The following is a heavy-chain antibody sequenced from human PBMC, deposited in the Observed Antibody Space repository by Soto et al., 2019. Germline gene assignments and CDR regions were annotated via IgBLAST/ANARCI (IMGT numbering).Heavy chain of an antibody. CDR1: GFTFSSYG. D-gene: IGHD5-18*01. J-gene: IGHJ4*02. Sequence: QVQLVESGGGVVQPGRSLRLSCAASGFTFSSYGMHWVRQAPGKGLEWVAVIWYDGSNKYYADSVKGRFTISRDNSKNTLYLQMNSLGAEDTALYYCARAPGYSYGYYFDYWGQGTLVTVSS. CDR3: ARAPGYSYGYYFDY. V-gene: IGHV3-33*01. CDR2: IWYDGSNK.